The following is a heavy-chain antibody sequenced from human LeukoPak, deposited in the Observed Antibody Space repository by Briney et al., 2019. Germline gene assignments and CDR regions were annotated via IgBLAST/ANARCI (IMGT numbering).Heavy chain of an antibody. Sequence: GGSLRLSCAASGFTFSSYAMHWVRQAPGKGLEYVSAISSNGGSTYYANSVKGRFTISRDNSKNTLYLQMGSLRAEDMAVYYCARGGTGYTPYYYYMDVWGKGTTVTISS. J-gene: IGHJ6*03. V-gene: IGHV3-64*01. CDR2: ISSNGGST. D-gene: IGHD3/OR15-3a*01. CDR3: ARGGTGYTPYYYYMDV. CDR1: GFTFSSYA.